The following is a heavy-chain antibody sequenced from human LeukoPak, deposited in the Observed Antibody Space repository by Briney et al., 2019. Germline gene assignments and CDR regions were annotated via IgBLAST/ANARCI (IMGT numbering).Heavy chain of an antibody. D-gene: IGHD1-1*01. J-gene: IGHJ4*02. CDR3: AREGYFYFDY. V-gene: IGHV3-48*03. Sequence: GASLRLSCAASGFTFSSYDVIWVRRAPGKGLEWVSYIGASGNTKYYADSVKGRFTVSRDTARNSLYLQMNSLRAEDTAVYYCAREGYFYFDYWGQGTLVTVSS. CDR2: IGASGNTK. CDR1: GFTFSSYD.